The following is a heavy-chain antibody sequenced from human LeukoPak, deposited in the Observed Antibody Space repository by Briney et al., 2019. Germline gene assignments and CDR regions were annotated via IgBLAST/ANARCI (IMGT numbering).Heavy chain of an antibody. J-gene: IGHJ6*02. V-gene: IGHV3-9*01. CDR3: AKDIRSRQLGDYGIDV. D-gene: IGHD6-13*01. Sequence: QPGGSLRLSCAASGFTFDDYAMHWVRQAPGKGLEWVSGIFWNSGSIGYADSVKGRFTISRDNAKNSLYLQMNSLRAEDTAFYYCAKDIRSRQLGDYGIDVWGQGTTVTVSS. CDR2: IFWNSGSI. CDR1: GFTFDDYA.